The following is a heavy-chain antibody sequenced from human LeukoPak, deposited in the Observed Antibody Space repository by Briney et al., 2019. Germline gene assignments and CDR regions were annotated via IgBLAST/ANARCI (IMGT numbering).Heavy chain of an antibody. V-gene: IGHV1-46*01. CDR2: INPDGGNT. J-gene: IGHJ4*02. CDR3: ARGTSSYSDYNTFDY. Sequence: ASVKVSCKASGYTFTNSYIHWVRQAPGQVLEWMGLINPDGGNTNYAQNFQGRVTLTRDTSTSTVYMELSSLRSEDTAVYYCARGTSSYSDYNTFDYWGQGTLVSVSS. CDR1: GYTFTNSY. D-gene: IGHD4-11*01.